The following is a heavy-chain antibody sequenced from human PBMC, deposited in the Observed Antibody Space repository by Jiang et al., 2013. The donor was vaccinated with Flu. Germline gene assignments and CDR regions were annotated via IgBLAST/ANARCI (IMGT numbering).Heavy chain of an antibody. Sequence: QLVESGGGLVQPGGSLRLSCAASGFTFSSYWMSWVRQAPGKGLEWVANIKQDGSEKYYVDSVKGRFTISRDNAKNSLYLQMNSLRAEDTAVYYCARVYCSGGSCYSGAFDIWGQGTMVTVSS. CDR1: GFTFSSYW. CDR3: ARVYCSGGSCYSGAFDI. CDR2: IKQDGSEK. D-gene: IGHD2-15*01. V-gene: IGHV3-7*01. J-gene: IGHJ3*02.